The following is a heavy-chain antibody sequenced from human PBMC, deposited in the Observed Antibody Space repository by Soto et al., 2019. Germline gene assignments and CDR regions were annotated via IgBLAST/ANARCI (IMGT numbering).Heavy chain of an antibody. CDR2: ISATGSRT. D-gene: IGHD6-25*01. Sequence: EVRLLDSGGGLVQPGGSLRLSCAASGFSFSTYAMSWVRQAPGKGLEWVSSISATGSRTFYADSVEGRFTISRDNSKTTVYLQMSSLSPDDSAVYYCAKEMAAFAHWGQGTLVTVSS. CDR3: AKEMAAFAH. J-gene: IGHJ4*02. V-gene: IGHV3-23*01. CDR1: GFSFSTYA.